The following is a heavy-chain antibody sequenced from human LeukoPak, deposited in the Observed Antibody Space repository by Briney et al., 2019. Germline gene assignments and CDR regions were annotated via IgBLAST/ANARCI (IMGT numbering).Heavy chain of an antibody. CDR3: AKAGGTSCFMVTGDC. V-gene: IGHV3-23*01. D-gene: IGHD2-2*01. CDR1: GFTFSSYG. CDR2: ISNSEVSSITESGDGT. Sequence: GGSLRLSCSASGFTFSSYGMHWVRQAPGKGLEWVSAISNSEVSSITESGDGTYHADSVKGRFTISRDSSKNTVSLQMNSLRAEDTAVYYCAKAGGTSCFMVTGDCWGQGTLVTVSS. J-gene: IGHJ4*02.